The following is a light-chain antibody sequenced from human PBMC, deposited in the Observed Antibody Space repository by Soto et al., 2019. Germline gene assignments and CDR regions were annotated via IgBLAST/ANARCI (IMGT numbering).Light chain of an antibody. CDR2: VSSDGSH. J-gene: IGLJ1*01. CDR1: SGHSNYA. Sequence: QPVLTQSPSASASLGASVKLTCTLSSGHSNYAIAWHQQQPEKGPRYLMKVSSDGSHSKGDGIPDRFSGSSSGTERYLTISSLQSDDEADYFCQTWGAGSSVFGTGTKLAVL. V-gene: IGLV4-69*01. CDR3: QTWGAGSSV.